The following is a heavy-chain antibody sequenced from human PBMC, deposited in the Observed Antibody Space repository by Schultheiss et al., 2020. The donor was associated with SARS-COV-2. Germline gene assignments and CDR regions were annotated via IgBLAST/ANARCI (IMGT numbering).Heavy chain of an antibody. CDR3: ARGGRAVVIAIRRVGRWFDP. Sequence: SETLSLTCAVYGGSFSGYYWSWIRQPPGKGLEWIGEINHSGSTNYNPSLKSRVTISVDTSKNQFSLKLSCVTAADTAVYYCARGGRAVVIAIRRVGRWFDPWGQGTLVTVSS. D-gene: IGHD2-21*01. CDR2: INHSGST. J-gene: IGHJ5*02. CDR1: GGSFSGYY. V-gene: IGHV4-34*01.